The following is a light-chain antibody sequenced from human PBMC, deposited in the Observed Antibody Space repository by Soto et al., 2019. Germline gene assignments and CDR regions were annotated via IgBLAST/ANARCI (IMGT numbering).Light chain of an antibody. J-gene: IGLJ1*01. CDR1: SSDVGGYNY. V-gene: IGLV2-23*02. CDR3: CSYAGSSTPYV. CDR2: EVS. Sequence: QSALTQPRSVSGSPGQSVTISCTGTSSDVGGYNYVSWYQQHPGKAPKLMIYEVSKRPSGVSNRFSGSKSGNTASLTISGLQAEDEADYYCCSYAGSSTPYVFGTGTKVTVL.